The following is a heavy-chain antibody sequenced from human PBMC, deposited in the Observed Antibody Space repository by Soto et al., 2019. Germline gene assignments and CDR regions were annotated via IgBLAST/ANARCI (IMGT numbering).Heavy chain of an antibody. Sequence: SETLSLTCTVSGGSVSSGSYYWSWIRQPPGKGLEWIGYLYSSGSTNYNPSLKSRVTTSLDTSKNQFSLNLSSVTTADTAVYYCAREKAAAYFDYWGQGTLVTVSS. CDR1: GGSVSSGSYY. CDR2: LYSSGST. D-gene: IGHD6-13*01. J-gene: IGHJ4*02. V-gene: IGHV4-61*01. CDR3: AREKAAAYFDY.